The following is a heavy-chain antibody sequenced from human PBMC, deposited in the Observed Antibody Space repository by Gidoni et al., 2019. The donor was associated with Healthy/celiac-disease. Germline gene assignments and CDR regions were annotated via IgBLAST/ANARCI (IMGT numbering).Heavy chain of an antibody. V-gene: IGHV3-74*01. CDR1: GFTFSSYW. CDR2: INSDGSST. J-gene: IGHJ3*02. CDR3: ARVGEDSSGWYQAEWPHDAFDI. D-gene: IGHD6-19*01. Sequence: EVQLVESGGGLVKPGGSLRLSCAASGFTFSSYWMHWVRQAPGKGLVWVSRINSDGSSTSYADSVKGRFTISRDNAKNTLYLQMNSLRAEDTAVYYCARVGEDSSGWYQAEWPHDAFDIWGQGTMVTVSS.